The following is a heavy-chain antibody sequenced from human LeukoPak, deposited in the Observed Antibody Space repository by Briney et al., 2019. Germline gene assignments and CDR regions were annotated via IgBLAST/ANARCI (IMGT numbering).Heavy chain of an antibody. CDR3: ARSWPFSSRGEGYFDY. D-gene: IGHD6-13*01. J-gene: IGHJ4*02. V-gene: IGHV4-39*01. Sequence: SETLSLTCTVSGGSVSSSAYYWGWIRQPPGKGLEWIGSIYYSGSTYYNPSLKSRVTISVDPPKNQFSLKLNSETAADTAVYYCARSWPFSSRGEGYFDYWGQGTLVTVSS. CDR2: IYYSGST. CDR1: GGSVSSSAYY.